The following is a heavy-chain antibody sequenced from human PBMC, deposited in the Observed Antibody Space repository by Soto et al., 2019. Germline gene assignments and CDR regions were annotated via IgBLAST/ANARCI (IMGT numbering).Heavy chain of an antibody. D-gene: IGHD2-21*02. Sequence: EVQLVESGGGLVQPGGSLRLSCAASGFTFSSYWMHWVRQAPGKGLVWVSRINSDGSSTSYADSVKGRFTISRDNAKSTLYMQMNSLRAEDTAVYSCARHYCGGDCYWYFALWGRGTLVTVSS. CDR1: GFTFSSYW. CDR3: ARHYCGGDCYWYFAL. V-gene: IGHV3-74*01. J-gene: IGHJ2*01. CDR2: INSDGSST.